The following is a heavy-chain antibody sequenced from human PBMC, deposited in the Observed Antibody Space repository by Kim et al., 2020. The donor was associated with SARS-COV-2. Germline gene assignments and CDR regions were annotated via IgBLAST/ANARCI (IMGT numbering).Heavy chain of an antibody. CDR1: GGSISSSSYY. CDR3: ARLPYDYSKPFDY. Sequence: SETLSLTCTVSGGSISSSSYYWGWIRQPPGKGLEWIGSIYYSGSTYYNPSLKSRVTISVDTSKNQFSLKLSSVTAADTAVYYCARLPYDYSKPFDYWGQGTLVTVSS. CDR2: IYYSGST. D-gene: IGHD4-4*01. J-gene: IGHJ4*02. V-gene: IGHV4-39*01.